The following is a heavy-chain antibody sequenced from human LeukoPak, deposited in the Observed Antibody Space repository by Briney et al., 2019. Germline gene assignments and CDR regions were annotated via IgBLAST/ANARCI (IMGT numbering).Heavy chain of an antibody. CDR3: ARDRLYCSSTSCYRSPFDY. V-gene: IGHV3-33*01. Sequence: PGRSLRLSCAASGFTFSSYGMHWVRQAPGKGLEWVAVIWYDGSNKYYADSVKGRFTISRDNFKNTLYLQMNSLRAEDTAVYYCARDRLYCSSTSCYRSPFDYWGQGTLVTVSS. D-gene: IGHD2-2*01. J-gene: IGHJ4*02. CDR1: GFTFSSYG. CDR2: IWYDGSNK.